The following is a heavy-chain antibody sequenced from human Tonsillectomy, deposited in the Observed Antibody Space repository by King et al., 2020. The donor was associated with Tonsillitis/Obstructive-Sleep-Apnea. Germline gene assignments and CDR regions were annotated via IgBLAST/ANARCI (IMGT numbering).Heavy chain of an antibody. V-gene: IGHV3-48*02. CDR3: ARDSRIFDY. CDR2: ISSSGSTM. Sequence: VQLVESGGGLVQPGGSLRLSCPASGFTFSTYSMNWVRQAPGKGLEWVSYISSSGSTMYYADSVKGRFPISRENVKNSLYLQMNSLRDEDTAVYYCARDSRIFDYWGQGTLVTVSS. J-gene: IGHJ4*02. CDR1: GFTFSTYS.